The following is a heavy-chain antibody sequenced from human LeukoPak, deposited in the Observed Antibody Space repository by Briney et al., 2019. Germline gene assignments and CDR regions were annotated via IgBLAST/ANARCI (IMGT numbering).Heavy chain of an antibody. CDR1: GFTFSRYT. V-gene: IGHV3-30*04. CDR3: VSGDFRF. D-gene: IGHD2-21*01. J-gene: IGHJ4*02. CDR2: ISEDGTNK. Sequence: GRSLRLSCAVSGFTFSRYTMHWVRQAPGKGLEWVTVISEDGTNKLYAECVKGRSTVSRADSKNMLLLQMYSLRREDTVADECVSGDFRFWGQGTLVSVFS.